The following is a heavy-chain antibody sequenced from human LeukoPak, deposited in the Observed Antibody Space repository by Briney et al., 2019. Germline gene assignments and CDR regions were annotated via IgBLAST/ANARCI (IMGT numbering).Heavy chain of an antibody. CDR1: GFSFDDYG. D-gene: IGHD2-21*01. CDR2: ISSSSSTI. J-gene: IGHJ2*01. V-gene: IGHV3-48*01. CDR3: ARHWVVIGNWYFDL. Sequence: GGSLRLSCAASGFSFDDYGMSWVRQAPGEGLEWVSYISSSSSTIYYADSVKGRFTLSRDNAKNSLYLQMNSLRAEDTAVYYCARHWVVIGNWYFDLWGRGTLVTVSS.